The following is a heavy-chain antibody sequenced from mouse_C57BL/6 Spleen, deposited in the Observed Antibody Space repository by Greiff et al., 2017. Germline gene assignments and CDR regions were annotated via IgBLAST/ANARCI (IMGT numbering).Heavy chain of an antibody. CDR2: IYPGGGYT. CDR1: GYTFTNYW. D-gene: IGHD1-1*01. J-gene: IGHJ2*01. V-gene: IGHV1-63*01. Sequence: QVHVKQSGAELVRPGTSVKMSCKASGYTFTNYWIGWAKQRPGHGLEWIGDIYPGGGYTNYNEKFKGKATLTAVKSSSTAYMQFSSLTSEDSSIYYCARCYYGSSPYYFDYWGQGTTLTVSS. CDR3: ARCYYGSSPYYFDY.